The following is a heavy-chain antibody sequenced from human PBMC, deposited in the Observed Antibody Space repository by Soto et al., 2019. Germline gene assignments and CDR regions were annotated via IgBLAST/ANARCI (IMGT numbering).Heavy chain of an antibody. V-gene: IGHV3-21*01. CDR1: GFTFSSYS. CDR3: ASGLGNKYYGMDV. Sequence: EVQLVESGGGLVKPGGSLRLSCAASGFTFSSYSMNWVRQAPGKGLEWVSSISSSSSYIYYADSVKGRFTISRDNAKNSLYLQMNSLRAEDTAVYYCASGLGNKYYGMDVWGQGTTVTVSS. J-gene: IGHJ6*02. CDR2: ISSSSSYI.